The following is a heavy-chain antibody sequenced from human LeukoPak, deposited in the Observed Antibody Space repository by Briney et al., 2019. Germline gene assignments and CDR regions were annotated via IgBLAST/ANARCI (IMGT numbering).Heavy chain of an antibody. D-gene: IGHD2-15*01. J-gene: IGHJ6*03. CDR2: ISSSSSYI. V-gene: IGHV3-21*01. Sequence: GGSLRLSCAVSGFSFSRYSMNWVRQAPGKGLEWVSSISSSSSYIYYADSVKGRFTISRDNAKNSLYLQMNSLRAEDTAVYYCVRGFCSGGSCYSPFFYHYYMDVWGKGTTVTVSS. CDR1: GFSFSRYS. CDR3: VRGFCSGGSCYSPFFYHYYMDV.